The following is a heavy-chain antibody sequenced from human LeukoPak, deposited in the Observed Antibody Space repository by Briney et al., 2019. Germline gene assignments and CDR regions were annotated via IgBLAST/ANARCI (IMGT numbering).Heavy chain of an antibody. V-gene: IGHV4-39*07. Sequence: ASETLSLTCTVSGGSISSSSYFWGWIRQPPGKGLEWIGSMYYSGSTNYNPSLKSRVTISVDTSKNQFSLKLSSVTAADTAVYYCARVILLGATRDYFDYWGQGTLVTVSS. J-gene: IGHJ4*02. D-gene: IGHD1-26*01. CDR1: GGSISSSSYF. CDR2: MYYSGST. CDR3: ARVILLGATRDYFDY.